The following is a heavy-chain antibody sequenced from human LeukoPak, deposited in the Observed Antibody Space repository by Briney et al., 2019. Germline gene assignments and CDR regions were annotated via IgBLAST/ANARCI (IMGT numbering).Heavy chain of an antibody. CDR1: GDSVSSNSAA. J-gene: IGHJ4*02. V-gene: IGHV6-1*01. CDR2: TYYRSKWYN. CDR3: ARDHSSGWYVGQYYFDY. Sequence: SQTLSLTCAISGDSVSSNSAAWNWIRQSPSSGLEWLGRTYYRSKWYNDYAVSVKSRITINPDTSKNQFSLQLNSVTPEDTAVYYCARDHSSGWYVGQYYFDYWGQGTLVTVSS. D-gene: IGHD6-19*01.